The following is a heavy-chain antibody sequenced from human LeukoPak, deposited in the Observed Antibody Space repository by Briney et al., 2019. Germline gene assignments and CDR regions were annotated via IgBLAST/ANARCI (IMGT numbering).Heavy chain of an antibody. Sequence: ASVKVSCKASGYTFPSYGISWVRQAPGQGLEWMGWISTYSGNTDYTQKFQGRVTMTTDTSTSTAYMGLRSLRSDDTAVYYCARGGRLGLLWFGELPRAFDPWGQGTLVTVSS. V-gene: IGHV1-18*01. CDR3: ARGGRLGLLWFGELPRAFDP. D-gene: IGHD3-10*01. CDR2: ISTYSGNT. CDR1: GYTFPSYG. J-gene: IGHJ5*02.